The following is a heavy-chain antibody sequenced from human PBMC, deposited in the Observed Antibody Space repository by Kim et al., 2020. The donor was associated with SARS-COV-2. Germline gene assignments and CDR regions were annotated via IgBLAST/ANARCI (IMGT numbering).Heavy chain of an antibody. Sequence: RFTISRDNAKNSLYLQMNSLRAEDTAVYYCARDRQDSSGYYYVFENAFDIWGQGTMVTVSS. CDR3: ARDRQDSSGYYYVFENAFDI. D-gene: IGHD3-22*01. J-gene: IGHJ3*02. V-gene: IGHV3-11*06.